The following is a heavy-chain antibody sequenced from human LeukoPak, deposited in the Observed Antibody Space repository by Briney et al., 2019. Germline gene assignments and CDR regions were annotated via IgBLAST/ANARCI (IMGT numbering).Heavy chain of an antibody. CDR3: ATTTGDRLDAFDI. CDR1: GGSISSSSYY. Sequence: PSETLSLTCTVSGGSISSSSYYWGWIRQPPGKGLEWIGSIYYSGSTYYNPSLKSRVTKSVDTSKNQFSLKLSSVTAADTAVYYCATTTGDRLDAFDIWGQGTMVTVSS. CDR2: IYYSGST. V-gene: IGHV4-39*01. J-gene: IGHJ3*02. D-gene: IGHD7-27*01.